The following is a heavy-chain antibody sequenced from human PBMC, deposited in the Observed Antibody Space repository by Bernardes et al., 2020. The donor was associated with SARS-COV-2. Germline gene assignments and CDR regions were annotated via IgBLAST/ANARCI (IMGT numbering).Heavy chain of an antibody. J-gene: IGHJ6*02. Sequence: SETLSLTCTVSGGSITSGSNFWSWIRQPAGKGLEWIGRIYTSGTTNYNPSLKGRVTISIDTSKNQVSLKLDSVTAADTAVYYCARDHLDTNAQGAIRYFYYAMDVWGPGTAVTVSS. D-gene: IGHD3-16*01. V-gene: IGHV4-61*02. CDR2: IYTSGTT. CDR3: ARDHLDTNAQGAIRYFYYAMDV. CDR1: GGSITSGSNF.